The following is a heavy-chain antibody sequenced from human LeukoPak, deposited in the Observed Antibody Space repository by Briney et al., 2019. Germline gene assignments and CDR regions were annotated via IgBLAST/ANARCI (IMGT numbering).Heavy chain of an antibody. CDR2: IRYDGSNK. CDR3: AKDGLAAAATTGY. V-gene: IGHV3-30*02. J-gene: IGHJ4*02. D-gene: IGHD6-13*01. CDR1: GFTFSSYG. Sequence: PGGSLRLSCAASGFTFSSYGMHWVRQAPGKGLEWVAFIRYDGSNKYYADSVKGRFTISRDNSKNTLYLQMNSLRAEDTAVYYCAKDGLAAAATTGYWGRGTLVTVSS.